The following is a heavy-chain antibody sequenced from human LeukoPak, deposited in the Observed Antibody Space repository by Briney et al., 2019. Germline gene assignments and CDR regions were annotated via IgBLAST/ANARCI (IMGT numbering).Heavy chain of an antibody. CDR1: GYTFTGYY. J-gene: IGHJ4*02. D-gene: IGHD2-15*01. CDR3: ARVMVVAATADY. V-gene: IGHV1-2*02. CDR2: INPNRGGT. Sequence: WASVKVSCKASGYTFTGYYMHWVRQAPGQGLEWMGWINPNRGGTNYAQKFQGRVTMTRDTSISTAYMELSRLRSDDTAVYYCARVMVVAATADYWGQGTLVTVSS.